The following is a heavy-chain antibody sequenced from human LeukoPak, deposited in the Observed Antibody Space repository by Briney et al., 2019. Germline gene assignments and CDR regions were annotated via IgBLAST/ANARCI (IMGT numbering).Heavy chain of an antibody. CDR3: ARDREGPTDYYYMDV. CDR2: ISAYNGNT. CDR1: GYTFTGYY. D-gene: IGHD4-17*01. J-gene: IGHJ6*03. Sequence: ASVKVSCKASGYTFTGYYMHWVRQAPGQGLEWMGWISAYNGNTNYAQKLQGRVTMTTDTSTSTAYMELSSLRSEDTAVYYCARDREGPTDYYYMDVWGKGTTVTVSS. V-gene: IGHV1-18*04.